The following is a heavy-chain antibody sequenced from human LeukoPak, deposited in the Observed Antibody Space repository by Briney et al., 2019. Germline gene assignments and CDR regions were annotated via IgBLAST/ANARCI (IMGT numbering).Heavy chain of an antibody. CDR3: ARGAAGTTPDYYHFGLDV. CDR1: GYRFTDYW. J-gene: IGHJ6*02. CDR2: IYPGDSDT. D-gene: IGHD1-7*01. Sequence: GESLKISCKGSGYRFTDYWIGWVRQMPGKGLEWMGIIYPGDSDTRYSPSFQGQVTISADKSINTAHLQWSSLKASDTAMYYCARGAAGTTPDYYHFGLDVWGQGTTVRVSS. V-gene: IGHV5-51*01.